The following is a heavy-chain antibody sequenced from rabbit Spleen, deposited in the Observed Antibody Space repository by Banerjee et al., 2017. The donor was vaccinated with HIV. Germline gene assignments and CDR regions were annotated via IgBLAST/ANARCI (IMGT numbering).Heavy chain of an antibody. CDR3: ARDTGSSFSSYGMDL. J-gene: IGHJ6*01. CDR2: IYVGSTGST. V-gene: IGHV1S40*01. CDR1: GSDISSGYD. D-gene: IGHD8-1*01. Sequence: QSLEESGGGLVTPGGTLTLTCTASGSDISSGYDMCWVRQAPGKGLEWIGCIYVGSTGSTYYASWAKGRFTISKTSSTTVTLQMTSLTAADTATYFCARDTGSSFSSYGMDLWGPGTLVTVS.